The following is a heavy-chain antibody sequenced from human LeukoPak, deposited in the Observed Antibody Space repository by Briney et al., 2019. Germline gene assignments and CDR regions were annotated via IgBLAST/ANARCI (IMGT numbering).Heavy chain of an antibody. CDR1: GFTFSTYA. CDR3: AKEVLEQLVLGWFDP. J-gene: IGHJ5*02. D-gene: IGHD6-13*01. CDR2: VRGSGGGT. Sequence: PGGSLRLSCAASGFTFSTYAMSWVRQAPGQGLEWVSAVRGSGGGTYYADSVKGRFTISRDNSKNTLYLQMNSLRAEDTAVYYCAKEVLEQLVLGWFDPWGQGTLVTVSS. V-gene: IGHV3-23*01.